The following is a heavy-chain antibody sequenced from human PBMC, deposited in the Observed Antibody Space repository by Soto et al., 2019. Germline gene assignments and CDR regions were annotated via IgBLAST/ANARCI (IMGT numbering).Heavy chain of an antibody. CDR2: FSGSGGNI. CDR3: AKDPPWTVGPLAMDV. Sequence: GGSLRLSCVASGFTFSTHAMSWVSQAPGKGLEWVSTFSGSGGNINYAESVEGRLTISRDVSKNTLYLHMNSLRVEDTAVYYCAKDPPWTVGPLAMDVWGQGTTVTVSS. J-gene: IGHJ6*02. V-gene: IGHV3-23*01. CDR1: GFTFSTHA. D-gene: IGHD3-3*01.